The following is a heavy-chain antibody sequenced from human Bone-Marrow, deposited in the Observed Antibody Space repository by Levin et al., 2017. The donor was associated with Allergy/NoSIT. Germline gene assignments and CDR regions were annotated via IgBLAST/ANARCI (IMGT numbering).Heavy chain of an antibody. CDR3: AKVRQGSCSSTSCRYFDY. V-gene: IGHV3-23*01. Sequence: LSLTCAASGFPFSSYAMSWVRQAPGMGLEWVSTISGCGGSTYYTDSVTGRFTISRDNTKNTLYLQMNSLRAEDTAVYYCAKVRQGSCSSTSCRYFDYWGQGTLVTVSS. CDR2: ISGCGGST. J-gene: IGHJ4*02. CDR1: GFPFSSYA. D-gene: IGHD2-2*01.